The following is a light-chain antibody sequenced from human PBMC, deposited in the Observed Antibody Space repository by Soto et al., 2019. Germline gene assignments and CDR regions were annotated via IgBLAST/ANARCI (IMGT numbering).Light chain of an antibody. CDR3: SSYKTSSTVVV. CDR1: SSDIGGYNY. J-gene: IGLJ2*01. Sequence: QSALTQPASVSGSPGQSITISCTGTSSDIGGYNYVSWYQQYPGKAPKLMIFGVSDRPSGVSNRFSGSKSGTTASLTISGLQAEDEADHYCSSYKTSSTVVVFGGGTKVTVL. V-gene: IGLV2-14*01. CDR2: GVS.